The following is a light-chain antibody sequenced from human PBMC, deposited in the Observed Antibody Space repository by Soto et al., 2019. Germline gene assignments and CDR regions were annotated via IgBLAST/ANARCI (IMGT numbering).Light chain of an antibody. J-gene: IGLJ2*01. V-gene: IGLV1-51*01. CDR3: ATWDRSLSVGV. CDR1: SSNIGNNY. CDR2: DYD. Sequence: QSVLTQPPSVSAAPGQKVTISCSGSSSNIGNNYVFWYQQLPGTAPKLLIYDYDKRPSGIPDRFSGSKSGTSATLGITGLQTGDEADYYCATWDRSLSVGVFGGGTKVTVL.